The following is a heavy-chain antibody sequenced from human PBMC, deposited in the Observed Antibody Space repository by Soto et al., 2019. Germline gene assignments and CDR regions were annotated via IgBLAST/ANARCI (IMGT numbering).Heavy chain of an antibody. D-gene: IGHD3-22*01. CDR2: IFHSGSA. CDR3: ARLRDCYHTSGYPQGFYFDY. V-gene: IGHV4-31*03. Sequence: SETLSLTCSVSGGSINSASYYWSWVRQPPGKGLEWIGHIFHSGSAYYNAFLKTRLSISVDTSKNQFSLKLNSVTAADTAVYYCARLRDCYHTSGYPQGFYFDYWGQGTLVTVSS. CDR1: GGSINSASYY. J-gene: IGHJ4*02.